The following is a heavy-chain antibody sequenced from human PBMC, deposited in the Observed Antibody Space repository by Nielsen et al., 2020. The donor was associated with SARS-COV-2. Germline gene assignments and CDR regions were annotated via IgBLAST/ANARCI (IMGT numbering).Heavy chain of an antibody. CDR1: GFSFSSYW. CDR2: IKEDGSEK. V-gene: IGHV3-7*01. Sequence: GESLKISCVASGFSFSSYWMSWVRQAPGKGLEWVANIKEDGSEKNYVDSVKGRFTISRDNAKNSLYLQMNSLRIEDTALYYCASHGTFDHWGQGALVTVSS. D-gene: IGHD1-1*01. CDR3: ASHGTFDH. J-gene: IGHJ4*02.